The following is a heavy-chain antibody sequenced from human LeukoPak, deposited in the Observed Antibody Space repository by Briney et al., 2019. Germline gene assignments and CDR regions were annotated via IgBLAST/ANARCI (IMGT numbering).Heavy chain of an antibody. Sequence: GASVKVSCKASGYSFVGYGITWVRQAPGQGLEWMGWFNPENRNTNYAQKLQGRVTMTTDTSTSTAYMELRSLRSDDTAVYYCARVGATTRRIDYWGQGTLVTVSS. CDR3: ARVGATTRRIDY. CDR1: GYSFVGYG. CDR2: FNPENRNT. V-gene: IGHV1-18*01. D-gene: IGHD1-26*01. J-gene: IGHJ4*02.